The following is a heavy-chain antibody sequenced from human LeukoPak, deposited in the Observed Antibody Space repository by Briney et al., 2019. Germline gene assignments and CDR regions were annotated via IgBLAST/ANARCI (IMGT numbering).Heavy chain of an antibody. D-gene: IGHD3-9*01. Sequence: GGSLRLSCAASGFTLSNYGIHWVRQAPGKGLEWVAFIRYDGSNKYYADSVKGRFTISRDNSKNTLYLQMNSLRAEDTAVYYCAKGAAFDWLSTIDYWGQGTLVTVSS. V-gene: IGHV3-30*02. CDR1: GFTLSNYG. CDR2: IRYDGSNK. J-gene: IGHJ4*02. CDR3: AKGAAFDWLSTIDY.